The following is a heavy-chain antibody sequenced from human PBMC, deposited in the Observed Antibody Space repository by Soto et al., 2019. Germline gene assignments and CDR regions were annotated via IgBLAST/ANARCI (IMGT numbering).Heavy chain of an antibody. CDR3: AKMSSTDS. Sequence: GGSLRLSCSASGVSFSDYYMTWVRQAPGKGLEWISYISGSGTNIYYAESVEGRFTISRDNARNSVHLQMNDLRGGDTARYVFAKMSSTDS. V-gene: IGHV3-11*01. CDR2: ISGSGTNI. D-gene: IGHD2-2*01. CDR1: GVSFSDYY. J-gene: IGHJ5*01.